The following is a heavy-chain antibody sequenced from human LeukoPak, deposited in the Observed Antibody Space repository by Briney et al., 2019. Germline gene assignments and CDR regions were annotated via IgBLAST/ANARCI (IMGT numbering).Heavy chain of an antibody. V-gene: IGHV1-69*10. CDR3: AAPQSRISSYYYVMDV. J-gene: IGHJ6*02. CDR1: GYTFTGYY. Sequence: SVKVSCKASGYTFTGYYMHWVRQAPGQGLEWMGGIIPVLGIANYAQKFQGRVTITADESTSTAYMELSSLISEDTAVYYCAAPQSRISSYYYVMDVWGQGTTVTVSS. CDR2: IIPVLGIA. D-gene: IGHD2-15*01.